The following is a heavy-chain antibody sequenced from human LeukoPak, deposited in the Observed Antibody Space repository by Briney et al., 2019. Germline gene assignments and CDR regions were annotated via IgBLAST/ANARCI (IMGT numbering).Heavy chain of an antibody. Sequence: PGGSLRLSCAASGFTFSNYDMHWVRQAPGKGLEWVAFIRYDGSIKYYADSVKGRFTISRDNSKNTLYLQMNSLRAEDTAVYYCAGSDYYDSSGHDPRWGQGTLVTVSS. V-gene: IGHV3-30*02. CDR2: IRYDGSIK. J-gene: IGHJ4*02. CDR1: GFTFSNYD. CDR3: AGSDYYDSSGHDPR. D-gene: IGHD3-22*01.